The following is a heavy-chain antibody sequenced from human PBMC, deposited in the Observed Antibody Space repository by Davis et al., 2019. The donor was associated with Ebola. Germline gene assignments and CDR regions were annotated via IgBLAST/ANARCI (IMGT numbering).Heavy chain of an antibody. CDR3: ARPSVDVHDAFGD. CDR1: GYNFATHW. CDR2: IYAGDSQS. J-gene: IGHJ3*01. Sequence: KVSCKASGYNFATHWIGWVRQRPGKGLEYMGIIYAGDSQSRYSPSFKGQVTMSVDKSINTAYLQWDSLKASDTAMFFYARPSVDVHDAFGDWGQGTMVFVSS. V-gene: IGHV5-51*01.